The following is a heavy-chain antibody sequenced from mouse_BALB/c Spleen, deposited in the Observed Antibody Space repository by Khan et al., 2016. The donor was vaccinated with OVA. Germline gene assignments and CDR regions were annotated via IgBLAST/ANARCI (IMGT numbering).Heavy chain of an antibody. CDR2: TDPANGNT. CDR3: SISTFNA. Sequence: VQLQQSGAELVKPAASLKLSCTASGYNITDIYIHWVKQRPEKGLERIRRTDPANGNTKYDPKFQGKATITADTSSTTAYLQRSSLTSEDTAVYYCSISTFNAWGQGTTLTVSS. J-gene: IGHJ2*01. V-gene: IGHV14-3*02. CDR1: GYNITDIY.